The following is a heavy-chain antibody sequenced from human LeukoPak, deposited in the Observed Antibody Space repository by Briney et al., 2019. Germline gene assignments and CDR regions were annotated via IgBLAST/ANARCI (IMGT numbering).Heavy chain of an antibody. CDR2: ISGSGGST. CDR3: AKVYSSSWAHYFDY. V-gene: IGHV3-23*01. Sequence: GSLRLSCAASGFTFSSYSMNWVRQAPGKGLEWVSAISGSGGSTYYADSVKGRFTISRDNSKNTLYLQMNSLRAEDTAVYYCAKVYSSSWAHYFDYWGQGTLVTVSS. J-gene: IGHJ4*02. CDR1: GFTFSSYS. D-gene: IGHD6-13*01.